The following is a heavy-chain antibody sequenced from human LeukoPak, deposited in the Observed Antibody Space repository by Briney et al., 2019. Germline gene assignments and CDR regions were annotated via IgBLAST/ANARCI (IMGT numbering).Heavy chain of an antibody. J-gene: IGHJ4*02. Sequence: KAGGSLRLSCEASGFTFTTYSMTWVRQAPGKGLEWVSIISSGSSAIFSADALKGRFTISRDDAKNLLYLDMNSLRAEDTAVYYCARGHTAVTRRFDFWGQGTLVTVS. CDR2: ISSGSSAI. V-gene: IGHV3-21*01. D-gene: IGHD4-17*01. CDR3: ARGHTAVTRRFDF. CDR1: GFTFTTYS.